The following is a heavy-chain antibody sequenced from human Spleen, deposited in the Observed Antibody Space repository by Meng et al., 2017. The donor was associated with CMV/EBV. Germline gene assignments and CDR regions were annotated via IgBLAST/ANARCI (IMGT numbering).Heavy chain of an antibody. CDR3: AKDITAVGLRPDY. CDR2: ISWNSGSI. D-gene: IGHD6-13*01. V-gene: IGHV3-9*01. CDR1: GFTFDDYA. Sequence: SMKISCAASGFTFDDYAMHWVRQAPGKGLEWVSGISWNSGSIGYTDSVKGRFTISRDNAKNSLYLQMNSLRAENTALYYCAKDITAVGLRPDYWGQGTLVTVSS. J-gene: IGHJ4*02.